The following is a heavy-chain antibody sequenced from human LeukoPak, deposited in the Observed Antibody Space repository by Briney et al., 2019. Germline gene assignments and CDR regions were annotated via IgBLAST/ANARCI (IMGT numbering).Heavy chain of an antibody. Sequence: SGTLSLTCAVSGGSISSSNWWSWVRQPPGKGLEWIGYIYYSGSTNYNPSLKSRVTISVDTSKNQFSLKLSSVTAADTAVYYCARDPDIWGQGTMVTVSS. CDR3: ARDPDI. CDR2: IYYSGST. CDR1: GGSISSSNW. V-gene: IGHV4-4*02. J-gene: IGHJ3*02.